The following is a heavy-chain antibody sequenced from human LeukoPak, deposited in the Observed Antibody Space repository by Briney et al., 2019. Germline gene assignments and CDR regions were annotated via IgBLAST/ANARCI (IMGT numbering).Heavy chain of an antibody. D-gene: IGHD1-1*01. CDR2: ISYGGSNK. CDR3: ARLRSDAERHWYYFDY. CDR1: GFTFSSYA. J-gene: IGHJ4*02. Sequence: GGSLRLSCAASGFTFSSYAMHWVRQAPGKGLEWVAVISYGGSNKYYADSVKGRFTISRDNSKNTLYLQMNSLRAEDTAAYYCARLRSDAERHWYYFDYWGQGTLVTVSS. V-gene: IGHV3-30-3*01.